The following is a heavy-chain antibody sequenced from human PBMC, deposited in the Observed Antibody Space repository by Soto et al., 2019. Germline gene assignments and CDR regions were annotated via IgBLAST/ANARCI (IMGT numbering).Heavy chain of an antibody. CDR2: IYPGNSDT. V-gene: IGHV5-51*01. CDR3: ERQRGVAGADAFDI. D-gene: IGHD6-19*01. CDR1: EESITSYW. Sequence: PLKNSRRGWEESITSYWLGWVRQMPGKGLEWMGIIYPGNSDTRYSPSFQGQVTISAAKPISTAYVKVSSLEASDTAMYYCERQRGVAGADAFDIWGQGTMVTVSS. J-gene: IGHJ3*02.